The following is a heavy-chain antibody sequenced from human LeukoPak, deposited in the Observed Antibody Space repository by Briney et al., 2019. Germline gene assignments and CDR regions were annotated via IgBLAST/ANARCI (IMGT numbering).Heavy chain of an antibody. V-gene: IGHV1-18*01. CDR1: GYTFTSYG. D-gene: IGHD2-8*01. CDR3: ARDTLYCTNGVCFTDY. CDR2: ISAYNGNT. J-gene: IGHJ4*02. Sequence: GASVKVSCKASGYTFTSYGISWVRQAPGQGLEWMGWISAYNGNTNYAQKLQGRVTMTTDTSTSTAFMELRSLRSDDTAVYYCARDTLYCTNGVCFTDYWGQGTLVTVSS.